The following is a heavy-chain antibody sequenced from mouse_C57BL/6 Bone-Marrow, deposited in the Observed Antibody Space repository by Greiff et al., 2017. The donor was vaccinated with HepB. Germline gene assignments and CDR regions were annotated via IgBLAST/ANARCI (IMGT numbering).Heavy chain of an antibody. V-gene: IGHV1-50*01. D-gene: IGHD2-12*01. CDR3: ARRRHGAWFAY. CDR1: GYNFTSYW. Sequence: QVQLQQPGAELVKPGASVKLSCKASGYNFTSYWMQWVKQRPGQGLEWIGEIDPSDSYTNNNQKFKGKATLTVDTSSSTAYMQLSSLTSEYSAVYYCARRRHGAWFAYWGQGTLVTVSA. CDR2: IDPSDSYT. J-gene: IGHJ3*01.